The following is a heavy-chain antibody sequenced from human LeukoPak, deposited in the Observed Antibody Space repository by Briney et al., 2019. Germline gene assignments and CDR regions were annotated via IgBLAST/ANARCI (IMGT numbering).Heavy chain of an antibody. CDR1: GFSLSGYW. V-gene: IGHV3-7*02. D-gene: IGHD5-12*01. J-gene: IGHJ4*02. CDR2: LHADGNEK. Sequence: PGGCLTLSWAAYGFSLSGYWMSWVRQAPGKGLEWVARLHADGNEKYFVHSVKGRFTVSRDNAKNSLYLQMNSLRVEDTAVYYCARGGYSFDYLGQGTLVTVSS. CDR3: ARGGYSFDY.